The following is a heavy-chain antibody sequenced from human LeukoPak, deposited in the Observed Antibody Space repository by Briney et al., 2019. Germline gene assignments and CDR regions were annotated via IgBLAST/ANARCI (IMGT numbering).Heavy chain of an antibody. J-gene: IGHJ5*02. CDR1: GGSISTYY. D-gene: IGHD1-26*01. CDR2: ISTSGST. CDR3: ALSGSSGIDP. Sequence: PSETLSLTCTVSGGSISTYYWSWIRQPAGKGLEWIGRISTSGSTNYNPSLKSRVTMSIVTSKNQFSLKLTSVTAADTAVYYCALSGSSGIDPWGQGTLVTVSS. V-gene: IGHV4-4*07.